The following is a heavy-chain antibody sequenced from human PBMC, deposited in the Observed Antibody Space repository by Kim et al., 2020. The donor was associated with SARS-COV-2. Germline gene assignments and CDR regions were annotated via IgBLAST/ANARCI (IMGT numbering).Heavy chain of an antibody. D-gene: IGHD1-26*01. Sequence: TYYADYVSGRFTTSRENSKNTLYLQMNSLRAEDTAVYYCAKELVGATSYWGQGTLVTVSS. J-gene: IGHJ4*02. V-gene: IGHV3-23*03. CDR3: AKELVGATSY. CDR2: T.